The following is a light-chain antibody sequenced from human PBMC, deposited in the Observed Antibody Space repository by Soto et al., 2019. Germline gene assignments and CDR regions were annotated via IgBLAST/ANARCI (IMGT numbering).Light chain of an antibody. J-gene: IGKJ2*01. CDR3: QQYNNLYT. CDR1: QSVSNN. Sequence: EVVLTQSPFTLSVSPGERATLSCRASQSVSNNLAWYQQKPGQAPRLLIYGASTRATGIPARFSGSGSGTEFTLTISSLQSEDFAVYYCQQYNNLYTFGQGTKLEIK. V-gene: IGKV3-15*01. CDR2: GAS.